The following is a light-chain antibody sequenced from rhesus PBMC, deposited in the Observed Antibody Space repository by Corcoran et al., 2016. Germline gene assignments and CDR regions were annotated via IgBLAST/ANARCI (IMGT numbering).Light chain of an antibody. Sequence: DIQMTQSPSSLSASVGDRVTITCRPSEDVNNYLNWYQQQPGKPPKPLIYKASTLKSGVPLRFRGSGSGTEYTFTITSLQSEDVATYYCQHNYGSPISFGGGTKVEI. CDR2: KAS. J-gene: IGKJ4*01. CDR3: QHNYGSPIS. CDR1: EDVNNY. V-gene: IGKV1-74*01.